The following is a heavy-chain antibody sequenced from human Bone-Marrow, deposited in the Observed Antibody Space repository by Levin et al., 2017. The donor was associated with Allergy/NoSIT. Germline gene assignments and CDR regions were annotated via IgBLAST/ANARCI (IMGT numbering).Heavy chain of an antibody. CDR3: AKSKIQLWLGFDY. D-gene: IGHD5-18*01. J-gene: IGHJ4*02. CDR1: GFTFSSYG. Sequence: GESLKISCAASGFTFSSYGMHWVRQAPGKGLEWVAVISYDGSNKYYADSVKGRFTISRDNSKNTLYLQMNSLRAEDTAVYYCAKSKIQLWLGFDYWGQGTLVTVSS. V-gene: IGHV3-30*18. CDR2: ISYDGSNK.